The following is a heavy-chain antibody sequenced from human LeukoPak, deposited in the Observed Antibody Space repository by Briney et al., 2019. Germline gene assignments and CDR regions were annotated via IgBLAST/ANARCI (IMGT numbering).Heavy chain of an antibody. J-gene: IGHJ4*02. V-gene: IGHV3-74*01. CDR3: ARDQIYCSGGYCYFDY. CDR1: GFTFSSYW. CDR2: INTDGST. Sequence: SGGPLRLSCAASGFTFSSYWMHWVRQAPGKGLVWVSRINTDGSTSYADSVKGRFTISRDNAKNTLYLQMNSLRAEDSAVYYCARDQIYCSGGYCYFDYWGQGTLVTVSS. D-gene: IGHD2-15*01.